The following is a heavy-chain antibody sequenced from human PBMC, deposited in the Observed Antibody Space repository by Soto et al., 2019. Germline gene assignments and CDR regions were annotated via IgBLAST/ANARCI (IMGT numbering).Heavy chain of an antibody. CDR2: ISTKNGNT. D-gene: IGHD2-15*01. Sequence: GASVKVSCKASGYTFTTYGFSWLRQAPGQGPEWMAWISTKNGNTKYAQKFQGRVTLTTDTSTTTASMELRSLTSDDTAVYYCARDNIVEPWSWVDPWGQGTLVTVSS. CDR1: GYTFTTYG. V-gene: IGHV1-18*01. J-gene: IGHJ5*02. CDR3: ARDNIVEPWSWVDP.